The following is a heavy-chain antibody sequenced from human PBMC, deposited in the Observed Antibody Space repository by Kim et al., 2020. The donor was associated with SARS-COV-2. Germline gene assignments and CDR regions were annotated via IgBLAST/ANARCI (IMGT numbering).Heavy chain of an antibody. D-gene: IGHD3-3*01. CDR3: TRQYDPFTPSVWFDP. Sequence: GGSLRLSCAASGFTFSNYWMHWVRQAPGKGLVWVSRINTDERTINYADSVRGRFTISRDNAKNTLYLQMNSLRAEDTAMYYCTRQYDPFTPSVWFDPWGQGTLVTVSS. CDR2: INTDERTI. V-gene: IGHV3-74*01. J-gene: IGHJ5*02. CDR1: GFTFSNYW.